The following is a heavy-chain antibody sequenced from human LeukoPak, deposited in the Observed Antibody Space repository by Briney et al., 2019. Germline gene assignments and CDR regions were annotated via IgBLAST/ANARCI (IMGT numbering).Heavy chain of an antibody. CDR1: GYTFSNYG. D-gene: IGHD6-6*01. CDR3: ARDAGEGSSENWFDP. V-gene: IGHV1-18*01. Sequence: ASVKVSCKASGYTFSNYGIIWVRQAPGQGLEWMGWISAYNGNTNYAQKLQGRVTMTTDTSTSTAYMELRSLRSDDTAVYYCARDAGEGSSENWFDPWGQGTLVTVSS. CDR2: ISAYNGNT. J-gene: IGHJ5*02.